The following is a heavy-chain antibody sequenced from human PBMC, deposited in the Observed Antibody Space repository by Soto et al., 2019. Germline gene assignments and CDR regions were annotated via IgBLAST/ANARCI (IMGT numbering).Heavy chain of an antibody. CDR1: GGSITSYY. J-gene: IGHJ5*02. V-gene: IGHV4-59*01. CDR2: MYYSGST. CDR3: ARGRGWVDP. Sequence: SETLSLTCTVSGGSITSYYWSWIRQPPGKGLEWIGYMYYSGSTNYNPSLKSRVTISVDTSKNQFSLRLSSVTAADTAVYYCARGRGWVDPWGQGTLVTVSS.